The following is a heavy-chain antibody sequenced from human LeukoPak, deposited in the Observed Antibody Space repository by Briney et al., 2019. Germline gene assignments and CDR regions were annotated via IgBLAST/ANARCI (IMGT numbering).Heavy chain of an antibody. Sequence: GGSLRLSCAASGFTFSSYGMHWVRQAPGKGLEWVAVISYDGSNKYYADSVKGRFTISRDNSKNTLYLQMNSLRAEDTAVYYCAKVGKAAAGPYYYYYMDVWGKGTTVTVSS. V-gene: IGHV3-30*18. J-gene: IGHJ6*03. CDR1: GFTFSSYG. CDR3: AKVGKAAAGPYYYYYMDV. CDR2: ISYDGSNK. D-gene: IGHD6-13*01.